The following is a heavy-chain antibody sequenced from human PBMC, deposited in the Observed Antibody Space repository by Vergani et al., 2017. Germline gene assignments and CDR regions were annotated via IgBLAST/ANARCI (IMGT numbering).Heavy chain of an antibody. J-gene: IGHJ6*02. CDR3: ARDRYDPMVYYYGMDV. D-gene: IGHD3-10*01. Sequence: QVQLQESGPGLVKPSETLSLTCTVSGGSISSYYWSWIRQPPGKGLEWIGYIYYSGNTNYNPSLKSRVTISVDTSKNQFSLKLSSVTAADTAVYYCARDRYDPMVYYYGMDVWGQGTTVTVSS. CDR1: GGSISSYY. CDR2: IYYSGNT. V-gene: IGHV4-59*01.